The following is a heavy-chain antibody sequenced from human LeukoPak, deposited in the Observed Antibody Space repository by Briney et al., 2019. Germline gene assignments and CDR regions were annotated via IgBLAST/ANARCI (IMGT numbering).Heavy chain of an antibody. V-gene: IGHV3-48*01. CDR3: AKAANYDILTGYYLDY. Sequence: GGSLRLSCAASGFTFSSFGMNWVRQAPGKGLEWVSYISSSSPTIYYADSVKGRFTISRDNAKNSLYLQMNTLRAEDTAIYYCAKAANYDILTGYYLDYWGQGTLVTVSS. J-gene: IGHJ4*02. CDR1: GFTFSSFG. D-gene: IGHD3-9*01. CDR2: ISSSSPTI.